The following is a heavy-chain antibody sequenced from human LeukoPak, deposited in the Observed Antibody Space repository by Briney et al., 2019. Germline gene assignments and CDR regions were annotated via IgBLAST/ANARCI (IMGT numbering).Heavy chain of an antibody. CDR2: MNPNSGNT. Sequence: ASVKVSCKASGYTFTSYDINWVRQATGQGLEWMGWMNPNSGNTGYAQKFQGRVTITRNTSISTAYMELSSLRSEDTAVYYCARGRVVYDFWSGYAFDIWGQGTMVTVSS. CDR1: GYTFTSYD. CDR3: ARGRVVYDFWSGYAFDI. J-gene: IGHJ3*02. D-gene: IGHD3-3*01. V-gene: IGHV1-8*03.